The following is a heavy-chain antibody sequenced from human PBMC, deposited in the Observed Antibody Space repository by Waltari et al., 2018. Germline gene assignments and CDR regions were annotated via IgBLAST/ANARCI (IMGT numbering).Heavy chain of an antibody. CDR1: GGTLTSSG. CDR2: IIPIFGTA. V-gene: IGHV1-69*13. D-gene: IGHD4-17*01. CDR3: ARDVIRAHDDGIYVARGWFDL. J-gene: IGHJ5*02. Sequence: QVQLVQAGAEVRPPGSSVKVSCKDSGGTLTSSGITWVRQGRGQGLEWVGGIIPIFGTANYAQRFQDRVTMTSDVSTSTAYMEMRSLRSDDTAVYYCARDVIRAHDDGIYVARGWFDLWGQGTLVTVSS.